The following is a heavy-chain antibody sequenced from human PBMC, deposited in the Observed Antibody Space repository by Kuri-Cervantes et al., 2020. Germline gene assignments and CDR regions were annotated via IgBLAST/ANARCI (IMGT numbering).Heavy chain of an antibody. CDR3: VRLFGIAAAGQVGY. V-gene: IGHV4-34*01. CDR2: INHSGSS. D-gene: IGHD6-13*01. Sequence: SETLSLTCAIYGGSFSGYYWSWIRQPPGKGLEWIGEINHSGSSNYNPSLKIRVTISVDTSKNQFSLKLSSVTAADAAVFYCVRLFGIAAAGQVGYWGQGTLVTVSS. J-gene: IGHJ4*02. CDR1: GGSFSGYY.